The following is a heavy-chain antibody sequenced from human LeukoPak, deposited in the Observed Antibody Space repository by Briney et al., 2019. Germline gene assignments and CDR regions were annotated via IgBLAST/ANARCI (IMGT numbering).Heavy chain of an antibody. V-gene: IGHV4-59*01. CDR1: GGSISSYY. J-gene: IGHJ3*02. Sequence: SETLSLTCTVSGGSISSYYWSWIRQPPGKGLEWIGYIYYSGSTNYNPSLKSRVTISVDTSKNQFSLKLSSVTAADTAVYYCARRKAARRAFDIWGQGTMVTVSS. CDR3: ARRKAARRAFDI. CDR2: IYYSGST. D-gene: IGHD6-6*01.